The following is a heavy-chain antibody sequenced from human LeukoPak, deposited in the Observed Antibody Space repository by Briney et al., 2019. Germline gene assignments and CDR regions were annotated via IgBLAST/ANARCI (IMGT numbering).Heavy chain of an antibody. CDR1: GFTFSSYD. CDR2: ISSSGSTI. J-gene: IGHJ4*02. Sequence: PGGSLRLSCAASGFTFSSYDMNWVRQAPGKGLEWVSYISSSGSTIYYAGSVKGRFTISRDNAKNSLYLQMNSLRAEDTAVYYCASGQDYSFDYWGQGTLVTVSP. D-gene: IGHD3-10*01. CDR3: ASGQDYSFDY. V-gene: IGHV3-48*03.